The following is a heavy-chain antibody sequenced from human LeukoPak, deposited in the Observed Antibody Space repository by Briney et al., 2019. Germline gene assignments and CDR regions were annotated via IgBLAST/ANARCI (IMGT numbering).Heavy chain of an antibody. J-gene: IGHJ4*02. CDR1: GDSISSYY. CDR3: ARVLNPWFGEFAFDY. V-gene: IGHV4-59*01. CDR2: IYYSGST. D-gene: IGHD3-10*01. Sequence: SETLSLTCTVSGDSISSYYWSWIRQPPGKRLEWIGYIYYSGSTNYNPSLKSRLTISLDTPKNQFSLKLSSVTAADTAVYYCARVLNPWFGEFAFDYWGQGALVIVSS.